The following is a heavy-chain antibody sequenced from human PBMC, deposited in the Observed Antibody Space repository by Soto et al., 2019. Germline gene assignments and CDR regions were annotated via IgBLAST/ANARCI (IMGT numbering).Heavy chain of an antibody. CDR1: GGSISISNYY. D-gene: IGHD1-26*01. CDR3: ARHLNIVGATAWFDP. J-gene: IGHJ5*02. CDR2: IYYSGST. V-gene: IGHV4-39*01. Sequence: QLQLQESGPGLVKPSETLSLTCTVSGGSISISNYYWGWIRQPPGKGLEWIGSIYYSGSTYYNPSLTSRVTISRDTSKNQFSLKLSSVTAADTAVYYCARHLNIVGATAWFDPWGQGTLVTVSS.